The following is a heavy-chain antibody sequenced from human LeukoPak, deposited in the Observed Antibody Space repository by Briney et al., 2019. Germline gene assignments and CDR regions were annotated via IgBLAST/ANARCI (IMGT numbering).Heavy chain of an antibody. CDR3: ARDTFYFDY. Sequence: SAKVSCKASGGTFSSYAISWVRQAPGQGLEWMGRIIPILGIANYAQKFQGRVTITADKSTSTAYMELSSLRSEDTAVYYCARDTFYFDYWGQGTLVTVSS. V-gene: IGHV1-69*04. CDR1: GGTFSSYA. CDR2: IIPILGIA. J-gene: IGHJ4*02.